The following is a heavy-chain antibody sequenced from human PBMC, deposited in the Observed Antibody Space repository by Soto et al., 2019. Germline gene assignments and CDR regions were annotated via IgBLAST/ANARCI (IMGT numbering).Heavy chain of an antibody. D-gene: IGHD1-26*01. J-gene: IGHJ6*02. CDR3: VGQRLGALRGLVDV. CDR2: IYSNGGT. Sequence: QVQLQASGPGLVKPSDTLSLTCTVSGDSIGTYNWGWIRQPPGKRLEWIGYIYSNGGTSYNPALKSRVTRSADTSTKPCSLRRSSVTAADTAVSYCVGQRLGALRGLVDVWGQGPTVTVSS. V-gene: IGHV4-59*08. CDR1: GDSIGTYN.